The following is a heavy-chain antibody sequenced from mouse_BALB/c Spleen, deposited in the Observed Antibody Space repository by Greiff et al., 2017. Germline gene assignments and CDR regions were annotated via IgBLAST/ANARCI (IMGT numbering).Heavy chain of an antibody. D-gene: IGHD4-1*01. CDR2: INPNNGGT. J-gene: IGHJ2*01. Sequence: EVKLQESGPELVKPGASVKIPCKASGYTFTDYNMDWVKQSHGKSLEWIGDINPNNGGTIYNQKFKGKATLTVDKSSSTAYMELRSLTSEDTAVYYCARKELGLDYWGQGTTLTVSS. CDR1: GYTFTDYN. V-gene: IGHV1-18*01. CDR3: ARKELGLDY.